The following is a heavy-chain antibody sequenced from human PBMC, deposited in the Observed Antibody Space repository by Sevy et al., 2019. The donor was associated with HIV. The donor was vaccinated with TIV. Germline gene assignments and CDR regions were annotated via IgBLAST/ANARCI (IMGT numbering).Heavy chain of an antibody. J-gene: IGHJ4*02. Sequence: GGSLRLSCAASGFTFSSYGMHWVRQAPGKGLEWVAVISFDESKKYYGDSVKGRFTISRDKSKNTVYLQMNSLRPEDTAVYYCAKDQVVFAATLSWVDYWGQRTRVTVSS. V-gene: IGHV3-30*18. CDR1: GFTFSSYG. D-gene: IGHD2-15*01. CDR3: AKDQVVFAATLSWVDY. CDR2: ISFDESKK.